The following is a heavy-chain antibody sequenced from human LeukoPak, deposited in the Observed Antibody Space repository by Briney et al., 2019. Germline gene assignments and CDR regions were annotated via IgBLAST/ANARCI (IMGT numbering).Heavy chain of an antibody. J-gene: IGHJ4*02. CDR3: AASPGAFWSGYYGD. D-gene: IGHD3-3*01. V-gene: IGHV3-9*01. Sequence: GGSLRLSCAASGFTFDDYAMHWVRQAPGEGLEWVSGISWDSGSIGYADSVKGRFTISRDNAKNSLYLQMNSLSAEATALYYCAASPGAFWSGYYGDWGQGTLVTVSS. CDR2: ISWDSGSI. CDR1: GFTFDDYA.